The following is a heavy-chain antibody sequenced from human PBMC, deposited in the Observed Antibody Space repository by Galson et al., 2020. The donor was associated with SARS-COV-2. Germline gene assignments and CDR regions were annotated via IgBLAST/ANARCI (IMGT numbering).Heavy chain of an antibody. CDR1: GFTVSSNY. J-gene: IGHJ5*02. V-gene: IGHV3-53*01. CDR2: IYSGGST. D-gene: IGHD3-10*01. CDR3: ARGSPQWMIMVRGLMRGGFDP. Sequence: QLGESLKISCAASGFTVSSNYMSWVRQAPGKGLEWVSVIYSGGSTYYADSVKGRFTISRDNSKNTLYLQMNSLRAEDTAVYYCARGSPQWMIMVRGLMRGGFDPWGQGTLVTVSS.